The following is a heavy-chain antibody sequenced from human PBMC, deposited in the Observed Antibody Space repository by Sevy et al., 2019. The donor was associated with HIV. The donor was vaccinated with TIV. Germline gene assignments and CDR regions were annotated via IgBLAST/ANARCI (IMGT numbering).Heavy chain of an antibody. J-gene: IGHJ3*02. CDR2: INPNSGGT. Sequence: ASVKVSCKASGYTFTGYYMHWVRQAPGQGLEWMGWINPNSGGTNYAQKFQGRVTMTRDTSISTAYMELSRLRSDDTAVYYCARVGYYYDSSGYSRDAFDIWGQGTMFTVSS. V-gene: IGHV1-2*02. D-gene: IGHD3-22*01. CDR3: ARVGYYYDSSGYSRDAFDI. CDR1: GYTFTGYY.